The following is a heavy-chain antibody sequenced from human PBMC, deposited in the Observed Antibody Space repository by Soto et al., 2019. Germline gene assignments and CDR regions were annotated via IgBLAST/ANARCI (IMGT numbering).Heavy chain of an antibody. V-gene: IGHV4-39*01. D-gene: IGHD5-18*01. CDR3: ARQGYSYHYGLVDY. CDR2: IYYSGTT. J-gene: IGHJ4*02. Sequence: QLQLQESGAGLVKPSETLSLTCTVSGGSISSSSYYWGWIRQPPGKGLEWIASIYYSGTTYYNPSLKSRVTVSVDTSKNQFSLKLNSVTAADTAVYYCARQGYSYHYGLVDYWGQGTLVTVSS. CDR1: GGSISSSSYY.